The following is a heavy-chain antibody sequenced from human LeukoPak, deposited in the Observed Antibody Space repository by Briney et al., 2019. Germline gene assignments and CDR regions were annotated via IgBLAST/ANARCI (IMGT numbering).Heavy chain of an antibody. CDR3: ARDLQGYQLPNAFDI. V-gene: IGHV3-48*03. J-gene: IGHJ3*02. CDR1: GFSFSSYE. Sequence: GGSLRLSCAASGFSFSSYEMNWVRQAPGKGLEWVSYISSSGSIIYYADSVKGRVTISRDNAKNSLYLQMNGLRAEDTAVYYCARDLQGYQLPNAFDIWGQGTMVTVSS. D-gene: IGHD2-2*01. CDR2: ISSSGSII.